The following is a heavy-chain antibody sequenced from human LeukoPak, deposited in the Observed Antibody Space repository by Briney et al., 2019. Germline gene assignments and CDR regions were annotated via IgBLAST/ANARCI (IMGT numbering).Heavy chain of an antibody. CDR3: ARDRGSSSWYFDY. CDR2: ISYDGSSK. CDR1: GFTFSSYA. D-gene: IGHD6-13*01. J-gene: IGHJ4*02. V-gene: IGHV3-30-3*01. Sequence: GGSLRLSCAASGFTFSSYAMHWVRQAPGKGLEWAAVISYDGSSKYYADSVKGRFTISRDNSKNTLYLQMNSLRAEDTAVYYCARDRGSSSWYFDYWGQGTLVTVSS.